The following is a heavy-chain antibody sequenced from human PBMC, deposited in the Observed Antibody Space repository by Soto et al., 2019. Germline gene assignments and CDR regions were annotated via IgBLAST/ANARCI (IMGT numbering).Heavy chain of an antibody. CDR3: ASHTGSSPEGRYYYGMDA. Sequence: QVQLVQSGAEVKKPGSSMKVSCKASGGTFSSYAISWVRQAPGQGLEWMGGIIPIFGTADYAQTFQGRVTITADESTSTAYMELSSLRSEDTAVYYCASHTGSSPEGRYYYGMDAWGQGTTVTVSS. J-gene: IGHJ6*02. CDR1: GGTFSSYA. D-gene: IGHD1-26*01. V-gene: IGHV1-69*12. CDR2: IIPIFGTA.